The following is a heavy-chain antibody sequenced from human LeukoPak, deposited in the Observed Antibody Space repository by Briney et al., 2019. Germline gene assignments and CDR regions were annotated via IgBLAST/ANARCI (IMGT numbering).Heavy chain of an antibody. V-gene: IGHV3-23*01. Sequence: GGSLRLSCAASGFTFSTYAMSWVRQAPGKGLGWVSAISGSGGRTKYADSVKGRFTISRDNSKNTLYLQMNSLRAEDTAIYYCAKGEANTMPPSLFDYWGQGTLVTVSS. D-gene: IGHD2-2*01. CDR2: ISGSGGRT. CDR3: AKGEANTMPPSLFDY. CDR1: GFTFSTYA. J-gene: IGHJ4*02.